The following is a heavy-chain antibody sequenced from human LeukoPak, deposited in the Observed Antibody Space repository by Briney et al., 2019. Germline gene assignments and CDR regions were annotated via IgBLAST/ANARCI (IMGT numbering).Heavy chain of an antibody. CDR3: ARRWSSSLNHYFDY. J-gene: IGHJ4*02. Sequence: GGSLRLSCAASGFTFSSYSMNWVRQAPGKGLEWVSSISSSSNYIYYADSVKGRFTISRDNAKNSPYLQMNSLRAEDTAVYYCARRWSSSLNHYFDYWGQGTLVTVSS. V-gene: IGHV3-21*01. CDR2: ISSSSNYI. D-gene: IGHD6-13*01. CDR1: GFTFSSYS.